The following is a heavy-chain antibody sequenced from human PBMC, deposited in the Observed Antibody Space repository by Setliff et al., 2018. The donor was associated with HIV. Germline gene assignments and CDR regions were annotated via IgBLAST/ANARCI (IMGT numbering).Heavy chain of an antibody. CDR2: IYYSGST. CDR3: ARGPSLQTTLFDY. J-gene: IGHJ4*02. CDR1: GGSISRYY. V-gene: IGHV4-59*01. Sequence: SETLSLTCTVSGGSISRYYWSWVRQPPGKGLEWIGYIYYSGSTNYNPSLKSRVTISVDTSKNQFSLKLTSVTAADTAVYYCARGPSLQTTLFDYWGQGTLVTVS.